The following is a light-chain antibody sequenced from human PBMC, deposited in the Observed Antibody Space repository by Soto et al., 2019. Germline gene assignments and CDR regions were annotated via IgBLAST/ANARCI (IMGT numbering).Light chain of an antibody. CDR3: QQYGSLSWA. V-gene: IGKV3-20*01. CDR2: GAS. J-gene: IGKJ1*01. CDR1: QSVTK. Sequence: EIVLTQSPGTLSLSPRERATLSCRASQSVTKLAWYQQQPGQPPRILIFGASGRATGIPDRFSGSGSGTDFTLTISRLEPEDFAVYYCQQYGSLSWAFGQGTKVDIK.